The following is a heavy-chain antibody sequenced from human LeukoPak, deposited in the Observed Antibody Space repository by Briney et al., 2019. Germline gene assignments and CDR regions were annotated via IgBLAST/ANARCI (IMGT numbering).Heavy chain of an antibody. D-gene: IGHD4-23*01. CDR2: IASDGSST. CDR3: ARGRPHGNDY. Sequence: GGSLRLSCAASGFTFSSYWMNWVRQAPGKGLVWVSRIASDGSSTTYADSVKGRFSISRDNAKNTLYLQMNSLRVEDTAVYYCARGRPHGNDYWGQGTLATVSS. J-gene: IGHJ4*02. V-gene: IGHV3-74*01. CDR1: GFTFSSYW.